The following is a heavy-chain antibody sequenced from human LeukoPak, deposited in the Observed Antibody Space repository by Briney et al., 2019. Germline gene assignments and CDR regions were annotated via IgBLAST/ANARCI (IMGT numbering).Heavy chain of an antibody. V-gene: IGHV3-23*01. CDR1: GFTFSTYS. CDR3: AKAPTGYVPGD. D-gene: IGHD3-9*01. Sequence: GGSLRLSCAASGFTFSTYSMTWVRQAPGRGLEWVSVISGSGGNTYYADAVRGRFTISRDNSKNTVSLQMNSLRVEDTAVYYCAKAPTGYVPGDWGQGTLVTVSS. CDR2: ISGSGGNT. J-gene: IGHJ4*02.